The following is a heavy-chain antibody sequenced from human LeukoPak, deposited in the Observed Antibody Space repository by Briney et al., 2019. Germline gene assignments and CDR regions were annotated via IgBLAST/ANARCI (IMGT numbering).Heavy chain of an antibody. V-gene: IGHV3-30-3*01. D-gene: IGHD4-23*01. CDR1: GFTFSSYA. CDR3: ARSGNPSYYFDY. Sequence: GGSLRLSCAASGFTFSSYATHWVRQAPGKGLEWVAVISYDGSNKYYADSVKSRFTISRDNSKNTLYLQMNSLRAEDTAVYYCARSGNPSYYFDYWGQGTLVTVSS. J-gene: IGHJ4*02. CDR2: ISYDGSNK.